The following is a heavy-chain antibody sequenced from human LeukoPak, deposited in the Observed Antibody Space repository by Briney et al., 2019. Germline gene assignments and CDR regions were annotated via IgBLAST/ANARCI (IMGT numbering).Heavy chain of an antibody. CDR1: GITFNNYA. Sequence: GGSLRLSCAASGITFNNYAMNWVRQAPGKGLEWVSCITNRGGTTYYAGSVKGRFTISRDNSKNTLYLQMNSLRAEDTAVYYCAKGGGYCSGGSCSGWFDPWGPGTLVTVSS. D-gene: IGHD2-15*01. CDR2: ITNRGGTT. CDR3: AKGGGYCSGGSCSGWFDP. J-gene: IGHJ5*02. V-gene: IGHV3-23*01.